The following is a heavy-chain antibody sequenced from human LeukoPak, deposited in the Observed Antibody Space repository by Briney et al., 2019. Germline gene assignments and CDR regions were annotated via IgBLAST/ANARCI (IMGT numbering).Heavy chain of an antibody. CDR3: AKDVCTRPRCLLYFDS. Sequence: GGSLRLSCTTSGFAFSNYAMNWVRPAPGKGPEWVSGISGFNTYYADSVKGRFTIFRDNSKNVLYLQMDRLRAEDTAVYSCAKDVCTRPRCLLYFDSWGQGTLVTVSS. J-gene: IGHJ4*02. CDR2: ISGFNT. CDR1: GFAFSNYA. D-gene: IGHD6-6*01. V-gene: IGHV3-23*01.